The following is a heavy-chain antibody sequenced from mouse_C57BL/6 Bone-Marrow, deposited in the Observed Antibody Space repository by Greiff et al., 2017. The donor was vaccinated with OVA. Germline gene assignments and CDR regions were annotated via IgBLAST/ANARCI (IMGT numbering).Heavy chain of an antibody. CDR1: GFSFNTYA. Sequence: EVMLVESGGGLVQPKGSLKLSCAASGFSFNTYAMNWVRQAPGKGLEWVARIRSKSNNYATYYADSVKDRFTISRDDSESMLYLQMNNLKTEDTAMYYCVRQSTTVGRSGVDVWGTGTTVTVSS. CDR2: IRSKSNNYAT. J-gene: IGHJ1*03. D-gene: IGHD1-1*01. V-gene: IGHV10-1*01. CDR3: VRQSTTVGRSGVDV.